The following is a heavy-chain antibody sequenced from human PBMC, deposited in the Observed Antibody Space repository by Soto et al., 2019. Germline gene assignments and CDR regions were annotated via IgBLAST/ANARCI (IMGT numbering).Heavy chain of an antibody. V-gene: IGHV1-8*01. J-gene: IGHJ6*02. CDR2: MNPNSGNT. CDR1: GYTFTSYD. CDR3: ARERNIVLVRLYYYYGMDV. Sequence: ASVKVSCKASGYTFTSYDINWVRQATGQGLEWMGWMNPNSGNTGYAQKFQGRVTMTRNTSISTAYMELSSLRSEDTAVYYCARERNIVLVRLYYYYGMDVWGQGTTVTVSS. D-gene: IGHD2-2*01.